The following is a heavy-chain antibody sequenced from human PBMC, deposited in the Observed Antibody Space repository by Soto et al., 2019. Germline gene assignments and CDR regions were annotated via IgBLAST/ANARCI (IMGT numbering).Heavy chain of an antibody. CDR2: ISYSGNT. J-gene: IGHJ4*02. V-gene: IGHV4-59*01. CDR3: ARAGGYGSGWLY. Sequence: KPSETLSLTCTVSGGSIGTYYWSWIRQPPGKGLEWIGYISYSGNTNYNPSLKSRITISVDTSKNQFSLKLSSMTAADTAVYYCARAGGYGSGWLYWGQGALVTVSS. D-gene: IGHD6-19*01. CDR1: GGSIGTYY.